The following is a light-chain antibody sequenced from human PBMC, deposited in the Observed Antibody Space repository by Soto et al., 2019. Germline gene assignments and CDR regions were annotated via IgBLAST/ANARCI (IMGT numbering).Light chain of an antibody. Sequence: QSALTQPASVSGSPGQSITISCTGTSSDVGSYNYVSWYQQHPGKAPKPMIFEVSNRPSGVSNRFSGSKSGNTASLTISGLQAEDEADYYCTSYTSGTYVFGTGTKVTVL. CDR1: SSDVGSYNY. J-gene: IGLJ1*01. CDR3: TSYTSGTYV. CDR2: EVS. V-gene: IGLV2-14*01.